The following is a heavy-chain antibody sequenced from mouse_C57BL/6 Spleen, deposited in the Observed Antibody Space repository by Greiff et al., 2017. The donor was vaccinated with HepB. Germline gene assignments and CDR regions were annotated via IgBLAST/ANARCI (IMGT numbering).Heavy chain of an antibody. J-gene: IGHJ1*03. Sequence: VQLQQSGAELVKPGASVKLSCKASGYTFTSYWMHWVKQRPGRGLEWIGRIDPNSGGTKYNEKFKSKATLTVDKPASTAYMQLSSLTSEDSACDYCARYIDYDYDGYFDVWGTGTTVTVAS. CDR2: IDPNSGGT. V-gene: IGHV1-72*01. D-gene: IGHD2-4*01. CDR3: ARYIDYDYDGYFDV. CDR1: GYTFTSYW.